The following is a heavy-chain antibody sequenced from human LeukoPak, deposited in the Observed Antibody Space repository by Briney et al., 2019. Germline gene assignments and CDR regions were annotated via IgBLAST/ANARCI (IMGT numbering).Heavy chain of an antibody. Sequence: PSETLSLTCNISGGSISSYYWSWIRLPPGKGQEWIGYIYNSGSTNYNPSLKSRVTISADTSKNQFSLKLSSVTAADTAVYYCARLRTVTAFFDSWGQGTLVTVSS. CDR1: GGSISSYY. CDR2: IYNSGST. J-gene: IGHJ4*02. D-gene: IGHD2-21*02. V-gene: IGHV4-59*08. CDR3: ARLRTVTAFFDS.